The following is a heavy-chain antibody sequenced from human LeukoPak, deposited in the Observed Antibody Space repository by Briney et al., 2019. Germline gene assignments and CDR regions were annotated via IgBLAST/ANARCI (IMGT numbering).Heavy chain of an antibody. J-gene: IGHJ4*02. CDR3: ARDSYYGGTQDY. V-gene: IGHV3-48*04. CDR2: ISTRGGTI. D-gene: IGHD4-23*01. CDR1: GFTFSSYW. Sequence: GGSLRLYCAASGFTFSSYWMNWVRQAPGKGLEWVSYISTRGGTIYYADSVKGRFTISRDNAKNSLYLQMNSLRAEDTAVYYCARDSYYGGTQDYWGQGTLVTVSS.